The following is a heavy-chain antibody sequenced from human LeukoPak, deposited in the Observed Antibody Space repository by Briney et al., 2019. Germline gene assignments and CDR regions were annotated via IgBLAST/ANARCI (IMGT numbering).Heavy chain of an antibody. J-gene: IGHJ4*02. Sequence: ASVKVSCKASDYIFNNYGISWLRQAPGQGLEWMGWISGYNGNTNYVQTLQGRVTMTIDPSTTTAYMELRSLRSDDTAVYYCARVSAAPYYDSSGYGYWGQGTLVTVSS. CDR2: ISGYNGNT. V-gene: IGHV1-18*01. D-gene: IGHD3-22*01. CDR3: ARVSAAPYYDSSGYGY. CDR1: DYIFNNYG.